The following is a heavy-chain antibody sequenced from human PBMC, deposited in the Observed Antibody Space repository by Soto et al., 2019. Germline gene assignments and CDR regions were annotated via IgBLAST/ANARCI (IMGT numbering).Heavy chain of an antibody. CDR1: GYTFTSYG. J-gene: IGHJ4*02. V-gene: IGHV1-18*01. CDR3: ARSSGCFSGGSCYPLNDY. Sequence: QVQLVQSGAEVKKPGASVKVSCKASGYTFTSYGISWVRQAPGQGLEWIGWISPYNVNTNHAQKLQGRVTMTTDTSTSTAYMELWSLRSDDTAVYYCARSSGCFSGGSCYPLNDYWGQGTLVTVSS. CDR2: ISPYNVNT. D-gene: IGHD2-15*01.